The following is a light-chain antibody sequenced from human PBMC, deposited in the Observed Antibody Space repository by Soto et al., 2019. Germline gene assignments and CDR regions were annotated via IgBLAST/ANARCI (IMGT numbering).Light chain of an antibody. CDR3: QQYGSSPPYT. CDR2: GSS. V-gene: IGKV3-20*01. J-gene: IGKJ2*01. CDR1: QSVSNKY. Sequence: EVVLTQSPGTLSLSPGERATLSCRASQSVSNKYLAWYQQKPGQAPRLLIFGSSDRATGIPDRFSGSGSGTDFPLTNRRLEPEDFAVYYCQQYGSSPPYTFGQGTKLEIK.